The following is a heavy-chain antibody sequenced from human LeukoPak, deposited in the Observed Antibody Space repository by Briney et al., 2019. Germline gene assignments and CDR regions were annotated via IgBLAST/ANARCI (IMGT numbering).Heavy chain of an antibody. D-gene: IGHD3-10*01. CDR2: IYYSGST. CDR3: AREGGFRELLGYYYYMDV. CDR1: GGSISSGGYY. J-gene: IGHJ6*03. Sequence: PSETLSLTCTVSGGSISSGGYYWSWIRQHPGKGLEWIGYIYYSGSTYYNPSLKSRVTISVDTSKNKLSRKLSSVTAADTAVYYCAREGGFRELLGYYYYMDVWGKGTTVTVSS. V-gene: IGHV4-31*03.